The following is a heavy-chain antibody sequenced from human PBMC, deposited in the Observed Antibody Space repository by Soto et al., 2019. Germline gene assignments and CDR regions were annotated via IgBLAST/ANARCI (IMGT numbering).Heavy chain of an antibody. D-gene: IGHD6-6*01. V-gene: IGHV3-11*06. CDR3: ARRSIVVRGTFDP. J-gene: IGHJ5*02. CDR1: GFIFSDYY. CDR2: ISSTATYT. Sequence: GGSLRLSCAASGFIFSDYYMSWLRQAPGKRLEWVSYISSTATYTNYADSVKGRFTISRDNAKNSLYLEMNSLRVEDTAVYYCARRSIVVRGTFDPWGQGTLVTVSS.